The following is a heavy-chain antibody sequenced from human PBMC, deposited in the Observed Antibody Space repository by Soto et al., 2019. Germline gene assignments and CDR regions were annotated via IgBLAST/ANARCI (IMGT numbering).Heavy chain of an antibody. D-gene: IGHD2-15*01. CDR2: INAGNGNT. Sequence: QVLLVQSGAEVKKPGASVKVSCKASGYTFTSYTMHWVRQAPGQRLEWMGWINAGNGNTKYSQKFQGRVTISRDTFASTAYMELSSLRSEDTAVYYCARDIVVVVAAIYYYSGMDVWGQGTTVTVSS. J-gene: IGHJ6*02. CDR1: GYTFTSYT. V-gene: IGHV1-3*01. CDR3: ARDIVVVVAAIYYYSGMDV.